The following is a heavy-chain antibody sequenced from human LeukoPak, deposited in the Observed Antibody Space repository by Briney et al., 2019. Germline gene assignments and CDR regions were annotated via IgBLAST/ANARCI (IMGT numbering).Heavy chain of an antibody. CDR3: AKEGRPFGYYDSSGFQGY. V-gene: IGHV3-7*01. Sequence: PGGSLRLSCAASGFTFSSSWMCWVRQAPGKGLEWVANINPDGSVKNYVDSVKGRFTIFRDNAKNSVFLQMNSLRAEDTAVYYCAKEGRPFGYYDSSGFQGYWGQGTLVTVSS. CDR1: GFTFSSSW. J-gene: IGHJ4*02. D-gene: IGHD3-22*01. CDR2: INPDGSVK.